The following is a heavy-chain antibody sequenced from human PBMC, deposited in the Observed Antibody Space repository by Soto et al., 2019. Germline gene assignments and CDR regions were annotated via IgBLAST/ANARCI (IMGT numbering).Heavy chain of an antibody. V-gene: IGHV1-69*05. CDR3: ARHLGGNHYYYGMDV. Sequence: QVQLVQSGAEVKKPGSSVKVSCKASGGTFSSYAISWVRQAPGQGLEWMGGIIPIFGTADYAQKFQGRVTITPDDFTSTAYMELSSLRSEDTAVYYCARHLGGNHYYYGMDVWGQGTTVTVSS. CDR2: IIPIFGTA. D-gene: IGHD3-16*01. CDR1: GGTFSSYA. J-gene: IGHJ6*02.